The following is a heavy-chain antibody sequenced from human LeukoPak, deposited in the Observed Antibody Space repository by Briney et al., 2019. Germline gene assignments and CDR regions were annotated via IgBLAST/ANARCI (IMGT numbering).Heavy chain of an antibody. J-gene: IGHJ3*02. CDR3: ARAWEGAFDI. Sequence: GGSLRLSCAASGFTVSSNYMSWVRQAPGEGLEWVSVIYSGGSTYYADSVKGRFTISRDNSKNTLYLQMNSLRAEDTAVYYCARAWEGAFDIWGQGTMVTVSS. CDR1: GFTVSSNY. CDR2: IYSGGST. V-gene: IGHV3-53*01. D-gene: IGHD1-26*01.